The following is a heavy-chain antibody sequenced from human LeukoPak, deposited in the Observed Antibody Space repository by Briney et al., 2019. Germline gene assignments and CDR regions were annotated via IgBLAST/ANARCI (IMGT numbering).Heavy chain of an antibody. CDR2: ISSSGSTI. D-gene: IGHD3-22*01. CDR1: GFTFSDYY. V-gene: IGHV3-11*01. CDR3: AREGAYYYDSFLDY. J-gene: IGHJ4*02. Sequence: GGSLRLSCAASGFTFSDYYMSWIRQAPGKGLEWASYISSSGSTIYYADSVKGRFTISRDNAKNSLYLQMNSLRAEDTAVYYCAREGAYYYDSFLDYWGQGTLVTVSS.